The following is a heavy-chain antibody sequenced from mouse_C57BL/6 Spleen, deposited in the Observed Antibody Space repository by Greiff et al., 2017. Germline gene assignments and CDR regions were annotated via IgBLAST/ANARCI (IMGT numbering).Heavy chain of an antibody. D-gene: IGHD1-1*01. CDR3: ARSPITTVVATGAMDY. J-gene: IGHJ4*01. CDR2: IDPSDSYT. CDR1: GYTFTSYW. V-gene: IGHV1-69*01. Sequence: QVQLQQPGAELVMPGASVKLSCKASGYTFTSYWMPWVKQRPGQGLEWIGEIDPSDSYTNYNQKFKGKSTLTVDKSSSTAYMQLSSLTSEDSAVYYCARSPITTVVATGAMDYWGQGTSVTVSS.